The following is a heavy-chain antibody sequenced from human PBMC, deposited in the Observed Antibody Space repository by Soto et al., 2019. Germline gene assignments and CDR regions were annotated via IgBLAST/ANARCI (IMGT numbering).Heavy chain of an antibody. CDR1: GYTLTSYD. CDR3: ARVGSYYDFWSGYLDY. Sequence: ASVTVSCKASGYTLTSYDINWVRQATGQGLEWMGWMNPNSGNTGYAQKFQGRVTMTRNTSISTAYMELSSLRSEDTAVYYCARVGSYYDFWSGYLDYWGQGTLVTVSS. V-gene: IGHV1-8*01. J-gene: IGHJ4*02. D-gene: IGHD3-3*01. CDR2: MNPNSGNT.